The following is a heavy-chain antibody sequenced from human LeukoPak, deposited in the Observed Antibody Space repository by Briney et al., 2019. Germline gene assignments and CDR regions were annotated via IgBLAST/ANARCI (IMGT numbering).Heavy chain of an antibody. CDR1: GFTFSNYN. D-gene: IGHD6-19*01. V-gene: IGHV3-48*01. Sequence: GGSLRLSRAASGFTFSNYNMNWVRQAPGKGLGWISYISTSSSTIYYADSVKGRFTISRDNANNTLYLQMNSLRAEDTAIYYCARKGLAVAAGLDYWGQGTLVTVSS. CDR3: ARKGLAVAAGLDY. J-gene: IGHJ4*02. CDR2: ISTSSSTI.